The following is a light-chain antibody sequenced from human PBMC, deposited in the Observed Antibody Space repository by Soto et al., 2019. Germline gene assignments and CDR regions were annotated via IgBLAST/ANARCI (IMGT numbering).Light chain of an antibody. CDR2: GAS. V-gene: IGKV3-20*01. CDR3: KQYGSSPSALT. Sequence: EIVLTQSPGTLSLSPGERATLSCRASQSVSSSYLAWYQQKPGQAPRLLIYGASSRATGIPDMFSGSESGTDFTLTISGLEPDDFAVYYYKQYGSSPSALTCGGGNKVEIK. J-gene: IGKJ4*01. CDR1: QSVSSSY.